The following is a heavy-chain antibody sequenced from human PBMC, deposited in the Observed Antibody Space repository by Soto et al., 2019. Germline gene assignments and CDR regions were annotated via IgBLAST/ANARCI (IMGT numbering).Heavy chain of an antibody. CDR3: AHKRMVRGVISVFDY. J-gene: IGHJ4*02. Sequence: QITLKESGPPLVKPTQTLTLTCTFSGFSLSTSGVGVGWIRQPPGKALEWLALIYWDDDKRYSPSLKSRLTITKDTSKDQVLLTLTNMDPVDTDTYCCAHKRMVRGVISVFDYWGQGTLVTVSS. D-gene: IGHD3-10*01. V-gene: IGHV2-5*02. CDR1: GFSLSTSGVG. CDR2: IYWDDDK.